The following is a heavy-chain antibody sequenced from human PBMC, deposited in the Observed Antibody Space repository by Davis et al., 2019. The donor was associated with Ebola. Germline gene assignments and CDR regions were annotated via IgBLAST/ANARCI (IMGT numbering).Heavy chain of an antibody. D-gene: IGHD1-26*01. V-gene: IGHV3-7*03. CDR1: GFTFSSYW. CDR2: IRPDGSER. Sequence: PGGSLRLSCAASGFTFSSYWMSWVRQVPGKGLEWMANIRPDGSERQYVDSVKGRFTVSRDNAKMSLYMQLSSLRAEDTAVYYCVRMGRDRPIIHWGQGTLVTVSS. CDR3: VRMGRDRPIIH. J-gene: IGHJ4*02.